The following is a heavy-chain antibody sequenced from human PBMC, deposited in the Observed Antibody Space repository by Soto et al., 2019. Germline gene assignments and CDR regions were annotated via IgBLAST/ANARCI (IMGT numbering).Heavy chain of an antibody. V-gene: IGHV5-51*01. CDR2: IYPGDSHT. J-gene: IGHJ6*02. Sequence: PGECLKISCKGSGYSFTSYWIGWVRQMPGKGLEWMGIIYPGDSHTRYRPSFQGQVTISADKSISTAYLQRSSLKASDTAMYYCARPGRLGSGRYYYYGMDVWGQGTTVTVSS. D-gene: IGHD3-10*01. CDR1: GYSFTSYW. CDR3: ARPGRLGSGRYYYYGMDV.